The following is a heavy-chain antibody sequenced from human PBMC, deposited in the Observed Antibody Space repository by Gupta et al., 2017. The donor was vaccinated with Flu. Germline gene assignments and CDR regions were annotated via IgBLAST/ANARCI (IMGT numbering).Heavy chain of an antibody. CDR1: GFDFTSYS. CDR2: ISFDGNSA. J-gene: IGHJ4*02. CDR3: ARSDGSGWYYFEF. Sequence: EVQLVESGGGTVKSGGSLRLSCEAYGFDFTSYSMNWVRQAPGKGLEWVSSISFDGNSAFYADSVKGRFTISRDNDENSLYLQIDSLGVEDTAVDYCARSDGSGWYYFEFWGQGTLVTVSS. D-gene: IGHD6-19*01. V-gene: IGHV3-21*06.